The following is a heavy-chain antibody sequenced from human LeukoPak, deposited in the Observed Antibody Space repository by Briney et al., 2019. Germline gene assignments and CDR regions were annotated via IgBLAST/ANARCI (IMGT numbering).Heavy chain of an antibody. CDR1: GGSISSYY. CDR3: ARAANPLLWFGEFRDNDAFDI. D-gene: IGHD3-10*01. Sequence: PSETLSLTCTVSGGSISSYYWSWIRQPAGKGLEWIGRIYTSGSTNYNPSLKSRVTMSVDTSKNQFSLKLSSVTAADTAVYYCARAANPLLWFGEFRDNDAFDIWGQGTMVTVSS. V-gene: IGHV4-4*07. CDR2: IYTSGST. J-gene: IGHJ3*02.